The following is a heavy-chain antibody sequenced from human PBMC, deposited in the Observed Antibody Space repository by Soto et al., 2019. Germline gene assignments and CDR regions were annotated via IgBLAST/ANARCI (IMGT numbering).Heavy chain of an antibody. J-gene: IGHJ4*02. CDR2: IYYSGST. V-gene: IGHV4-31*03. D-gene: IGHD5-18*01. CDR3: ARTRKFDPVNIGYSYGSTPDYFDY. CDR1: GGSISSGGYY. Sequence: PSETLSLTCTVSGGSISSGGYYWSWIRQHPGKGLEWIGYIYYSGSTYYNPSLKSRVTISVDTSKNQFSLQLNSVTPEDTAVYYCARTRKFDPVNIGYSYGSTPDYFDYWGQGTLVTVSS.